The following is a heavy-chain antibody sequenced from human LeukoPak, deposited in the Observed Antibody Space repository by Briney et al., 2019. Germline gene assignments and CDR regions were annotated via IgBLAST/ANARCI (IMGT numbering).Heavy chain of an antibody. Sequence: GRSLRLSCAASGFTFGDYAMHWVRQAPGKGLEWVSGISWNNGSIHYADSVKGRFTVSGDNAKNSLYLQMNTLIPGDTALYYCAKDRDSAWFGGIDYWGQGTLVSVSS. J-gene: IGHJ4*02. D-gene: IGHD3-10*01. V-gene: IGHV3-9*01. CDR2: ISWNNGSI. CDR3: AKDRDSAWFGGIDY. CDR1: GFTFGDYA.